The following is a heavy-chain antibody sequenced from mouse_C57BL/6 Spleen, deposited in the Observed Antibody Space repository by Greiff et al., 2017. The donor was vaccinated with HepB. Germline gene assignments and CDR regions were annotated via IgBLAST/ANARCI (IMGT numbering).Heavy chain of an antibody. D-gene: IGHD1-1*01. CDR3: ARSSTTGVAAGYFDV. V-gene: IGHV1-80*01. CDR1: GYAFSSYW. J-gene: IGHJ1*03. CDR2: IYPGDGDT. Sequence: QVQLKQSGAELVKPGASVKISCKASGYAFSSYWMNWVKQRPGKGLEWIGQIYPGDGDTNYNGKFKGKATLTADKSSSTAYMQLSRLTSDDSAVYCCARSSTTGVAAGYFDVWGTGTTVTVSS.